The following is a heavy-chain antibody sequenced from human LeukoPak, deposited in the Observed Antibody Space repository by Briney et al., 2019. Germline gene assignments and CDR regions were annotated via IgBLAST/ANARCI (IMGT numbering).Heavy chain of an antibody. CDR2: INSDGSEG. Sequence: GGSLRLSCAVSGFTFSGFWMSWSRQAPGKGLEWVASINSDGSEGYYADVVKGRFTISRDNAKNSLYLQINSLRAEDTAVYYCARSSYSSSSSVWGQGAMVTVSS. CDR3: ARSSYSSSSSV. CDR1: GFTFSGFW. V-gene: IGHV3-7*03. D-gene: IGHD6-6*01. J-gene: IGHJ3*01.